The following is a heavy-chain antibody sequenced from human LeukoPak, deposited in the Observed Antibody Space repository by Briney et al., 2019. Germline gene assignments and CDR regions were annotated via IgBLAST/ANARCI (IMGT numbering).Heavy chain of an antibody. CDR1: GGSISSSSYY. D-gene: IGHD3-22*01. CDR2: IYYSGST. V-gene: IGHV4-39*07. CDR3: ARVSPEAYYYDSSGYLFDY. Sequence: PLETLSLTCTVSGGSISSSSYYWGWIRQPPGKGLEWIGSIYYSGSTYYNPSLKSRVTISVDTSKNQFSLKLSSVTAADTAVYYCARVSPEAYYYDSSGYLFDYWGQGTLVTVSS. J-gene: IGHJ4*02.